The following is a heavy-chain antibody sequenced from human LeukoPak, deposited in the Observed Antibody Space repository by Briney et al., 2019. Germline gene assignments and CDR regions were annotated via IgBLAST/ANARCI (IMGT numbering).Heavy chain of an antibody. D-gene: IGHD3-22*01. CDR3: ARADYYYDSSGYYFDY. J-gene: IGHJ4*02. CDR1: GGSISSGGYY. V-gene: IGHV4-31*03. CDR2: IYYSGST. Sequence: SQTLSLTCTVSGGSISSGGYYWSWIRQHPGKGLEWIGYIYYSGSTYYNPSLKSRVTISVDTSKNQFSLKLSSVTAADTAVYYCARADYYYDSSGYYFDYWSQGTLVTVSS.